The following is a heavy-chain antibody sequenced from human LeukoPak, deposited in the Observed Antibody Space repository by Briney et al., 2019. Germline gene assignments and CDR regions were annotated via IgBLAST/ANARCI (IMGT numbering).Heavy chain of an antibody. CDR1: NDSISRYY. Sequence: SETLSLTCTVSNDSISRYYWSWIRQPPGKGLEWIGHIYNGGSTSYSPSLGSRVTISVDTSTNQFSLELRSVTAADTAIYYCARRGSRDAYNHGFDIWGQGTMVTVSS. J-gene: IGHJ3*02. CDR2: IYNGGST. V-gene: IGHV4-59*08. CDR3: ARRGSRDAYNHGFDI. D-gene: IGHD5-24*01.